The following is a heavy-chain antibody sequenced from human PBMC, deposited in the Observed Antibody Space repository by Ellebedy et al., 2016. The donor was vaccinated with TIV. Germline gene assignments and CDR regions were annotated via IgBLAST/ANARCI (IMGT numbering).Heavy chain of an antibody. Sequence: GESLKISCAASGFTVSSNYMSWVRQAPGKGLEWVSIIYSDDSTYYADSVKARFTISRDNSKNTLYLQMNSLRAEDTAVYYCARGSAPDYWGQGTLVTVSS. J-gene: IGHJ4*02. CDR2: IYSDDST. CDR3: ARGSAPDY. D-gene: IGHD3-10*01. CDR1: GFTVSSNY. V-gene: IGHV3-66*01.